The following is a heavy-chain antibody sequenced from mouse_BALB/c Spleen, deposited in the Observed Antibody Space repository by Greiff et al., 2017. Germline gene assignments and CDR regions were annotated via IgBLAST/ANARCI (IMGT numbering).Heavy chain of an antibody. Sequence: QVQLKESGPGLVAPSQSLSITCTVSGFSLTSYGVHWVRQPPGKGLEWLGVIWAGGSTNYNSALMSRLSISKDNSKSQVFLKMNSLQTDDTAMYYCARDPNLLPFAYWGQGTLVTVSA. CDR2: IWAGGST. CDR1: GFSLTSYG. D-gene: IGHD1-1*01. V-gene: IGHV2-9*02. J-gene: IGHJ3*01. CDR3: ARDPNLLPFAY.